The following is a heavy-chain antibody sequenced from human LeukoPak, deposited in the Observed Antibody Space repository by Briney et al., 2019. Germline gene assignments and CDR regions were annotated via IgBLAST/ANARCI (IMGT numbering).Heavy chain of an antibody. CDR3: VSDPPGDYGLGF. CDR1: GGSISCSNW. CDR2: LYHGGST. J-gene: IGHJ4*02. D-gene: IGHD4-17*01. V-gene: IGHV3-53*01. Sequence: PSETLSLTCAVSGGSISCSNWWSWVRQAPGKGLEWVSVLYHGGSTYYADSVKGRFTISRDNSNNTLYLQMNRLRVKDTAVYYCVSDPPGDYGLGFWGQGTLVTVSS.